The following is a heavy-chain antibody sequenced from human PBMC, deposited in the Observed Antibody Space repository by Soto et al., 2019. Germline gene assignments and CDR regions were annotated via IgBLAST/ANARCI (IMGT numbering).Heavy chain of an antibody. V-gene: IGHV3-33*01. J-gene: IGHJ4*02. CDR3: ARDWGLTSRYNSGWYEDY. CDR2: IWYDGSNK. CDR1: GFTFSSYG. D-gene: IGHD6-19*01. Sequence: QVQLVESGGGVVQPGRSLRLSCAASGFTFSSYGIHWVRQAPGKGLEWEAVIWYDGSNKYYADSVKGRFTISRDNSKNTLYLQMNSLRAEDTAVYFCARDWGLTSRYNSGWYEDYWGQGTLVTVSS.